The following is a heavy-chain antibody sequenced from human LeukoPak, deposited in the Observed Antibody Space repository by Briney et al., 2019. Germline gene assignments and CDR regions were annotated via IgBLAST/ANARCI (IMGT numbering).Heavy chain of an antibody. J-gene: IGHJ4*02. V-gene: IGHV4-39*07. CDR3: ARRTYFDY. Sequence: SETLSLTCTVSGDSISSSPFYWGWIRQPPGKGLEWIGSIYYGGSTYYNPPLKSRVTMSADTSKNQFSLKLFSVTAADTAVYYCARRTYFDYWGQGILVTVSS. CDR1: GDSISSSPFY. CDR2: IYYGGST.